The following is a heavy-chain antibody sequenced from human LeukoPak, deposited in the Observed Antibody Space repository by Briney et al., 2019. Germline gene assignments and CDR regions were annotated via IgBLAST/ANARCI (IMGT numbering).Heavy chain of an antibody. Sequence: GGSLRLSCAASGFTFSSYGMHWVRQAPGKGLEWVAVISYDGSNKYYADSVKGRFTISRDNSKNTLYLQMNSLRAEDTAVYYCAIGWQHQGSWFDPWGQGTLVTVSS. J-gene: IGHJ5*02. D-gene: IGHD6-13*01. CDR1: GFTFSSYG. CDR2: ISYDGSNK. V-gene: IGHV3-30*03. CDR3: AIGWQHQGSWFDP.